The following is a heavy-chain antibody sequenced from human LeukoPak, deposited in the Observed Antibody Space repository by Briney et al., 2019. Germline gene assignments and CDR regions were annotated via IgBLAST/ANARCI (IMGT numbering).Heavy chain of an antibody. CDR1: GFTFSSYE. V-gene: IGHV3-48*03. CDR3: AELGITMIGGV. CDR2: ITISGNTI. Sequence: LSGGSLRLSCAASGFTFSSYEMNWARHAPGKGLEWVSYITISGNTISCAASVKGRFTISRDNAKTSLYLHMNSLRAEDSAVYYCAELGITMIGGVWGKGTTVTISS. J-gene: IGHJ6*04. D-gene: IGHD3-10*02.